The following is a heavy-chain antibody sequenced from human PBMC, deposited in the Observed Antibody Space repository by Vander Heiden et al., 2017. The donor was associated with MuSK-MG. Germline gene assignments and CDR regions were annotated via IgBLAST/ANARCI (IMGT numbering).Heavy chain of an antibody. CDR3: ARNAVIISSGWYYFDY. Sequence: QLQLQESGPGLVKPSETLSLTCTVSGGSISSSSYYWGWIRQPPGKGLEWIGSIYYSGSTYYNPSLKSRVTISVDTSKNQFSLKLSSVTAADTAVYYCARNAVIISSGWYYFDYWGQGTLVTVSS. CDR1: GGSISSSSYY. V-gene: IGHV4-39*01. CDR2: IYYSGST. D-gene: IGHD6-19*01. J-gene: IGHJ4*02.